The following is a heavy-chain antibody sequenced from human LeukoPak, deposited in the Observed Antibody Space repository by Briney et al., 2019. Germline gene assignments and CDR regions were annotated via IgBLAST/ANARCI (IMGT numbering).Heavy chain of an antibody. J-gene: IGHJ3*02. CDR2: IYHHGST. D-gene: IGHD4-17*01. Sequence: SGTLSLTCAVSGGSISSGNWWSWVRQPPGEGLEWIGEIYHHGSTNFNPSLASRVTISVDKSKNQFSLNLTSVTAADTAVYYCAKKTTAFDAFDMWGQGTMVTVSS. CDR1: GGSISSGNW. CDR3: AKKTTAFDAFDM. V-gene: IGHV4-4*02.